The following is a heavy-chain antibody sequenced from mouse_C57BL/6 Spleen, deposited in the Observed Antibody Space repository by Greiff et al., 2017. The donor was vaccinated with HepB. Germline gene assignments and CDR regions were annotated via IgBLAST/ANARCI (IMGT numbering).Heavy chain of an antibody. J-gene: IGHJ2*01. D-gene: IGHD2-1*01. CDR1: GYTFTSYG. CDR3: ARPYGNYGGDFDY. CDR2: IYPRSGNT. V-gene: IGHV1-81*01. Sequence: VQLQQSGAELARPGASVKLSCKASGYTFTSYGISWVKQRTGQGLEWIGEIYPRSGNTYYNEKFKGKATLTADKSSSTAYMELRSLTSEDSAVYFCARPYGNYGGDFDYGGQGTTLTVSS.